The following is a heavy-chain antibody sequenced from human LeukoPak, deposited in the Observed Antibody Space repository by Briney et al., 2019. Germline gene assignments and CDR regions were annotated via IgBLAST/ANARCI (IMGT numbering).Heavy chain of an antibody. CDR1: GGSFSGYY. Sequence: SETLSLTCGVYGGSFSGYYWNWIRQSPGKGLEWIGEINHSGSTNYNPSLKSRVTMSVDTSQKQFSLKLSSVTAADTAVYYCATTTIRLGYWGQGTLVTVSS. CDR3: ATTTIRLGY. CDR2: INHSGST. J-gene: IGHJ4*02. D-gene: IGHD1-26*01. V-gene: IGHV4-34*01.